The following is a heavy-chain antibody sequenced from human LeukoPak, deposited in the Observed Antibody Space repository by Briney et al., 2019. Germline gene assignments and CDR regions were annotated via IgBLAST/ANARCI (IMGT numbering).Heavy chain of an antibody. D-gene: IGHD2-15*01. CDR1: GYTFTSYG. CDR2: ISAYNGNT. Sequence: ASVKVSCKASGYTFTSYGISWVRQAPGQGLEWMGWISAYNGNTNYAQKLQGRVTMTTDTSTSTAYMELRSLRSDDTAVYYCARDRRRYCSGGSCSPTFDYWGQGTLVTVSS. V-gene: IGHV1-18*01. J-gene: IGHJ4*02. CDR3: ARDRRRYCSGGSCSPTFDY.